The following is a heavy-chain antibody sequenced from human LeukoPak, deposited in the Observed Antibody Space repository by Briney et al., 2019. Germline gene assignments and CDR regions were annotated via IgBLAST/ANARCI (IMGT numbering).Heavy chain of an antibody. CDR2: IYTSGST. J-gene: IGHJ4*02. CDR1: GGSISSYY. CDR3: ARVWVTGYSSGWYYYFDY. Sequence: SETLSLTCTVSGGSISSYYWSWIRQPAGKGLEWIGRIYTSGSTNYNPSLKSRVTMSVDTSKNQFSLKLSSVTAADTAVYYCARVWVTGYSSGWYYYFDYWGQGTLVTVSS. D-gene: IGHD6-19*01. V-gene: IGHV4-4*07.